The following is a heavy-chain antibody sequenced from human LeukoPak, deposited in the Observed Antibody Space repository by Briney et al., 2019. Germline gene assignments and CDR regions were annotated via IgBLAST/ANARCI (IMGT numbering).Heavy chain of an antibody. Sequence: GGSLRLSWGACGCTFSSYAMNWVRQAPGKGLEWVSSIGSDYNTYYADSVKGRFTISRDNSKNTLYLQMNSLTDEDTAAYYCAKGKRSSCFDPWGQGTLVTVSS. CDR1: GCTFSSYA. D-gene: IGHD6-6*01. V-gene: IGHV3-23*01. J-gene: IGHJ5*02. CDR2: IGSDYNT. CDR3: AKGKRSSCFDP.